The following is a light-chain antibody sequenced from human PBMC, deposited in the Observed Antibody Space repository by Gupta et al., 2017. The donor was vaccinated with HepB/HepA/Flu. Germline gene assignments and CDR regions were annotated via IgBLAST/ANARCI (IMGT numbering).Light chain of an antibody. CDR2: HAS. CDR1: ESVRSE. J-gene: IGKJ4*01. Sequence: MTQSPATLYVSTGERGTLYCRASESVRSELVWYQQKPGQAPRLLIHHASPKPTGLPARFSGSGSGTHFTLTLCSLQPDDCAVYSCQQYYQCPLPFGGGTKLEIK. CDR3: QQYYQCPLP. V-gene: IGKV3-15*01.